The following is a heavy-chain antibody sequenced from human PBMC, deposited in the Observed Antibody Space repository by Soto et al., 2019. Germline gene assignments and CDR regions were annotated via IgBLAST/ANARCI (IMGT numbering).Heavy chain of an antibody. D-gene: IGHD3-22*01. J-gene: IGHJ4*02. V-gene: IGHV3-21*01. Sequence: PGGSLRLSCEASGFTFRSYSMNWVRQAPGKGLEWVSSISSSSSYIYYADSVKGRFTISRDNAKNSLYLQMNSLRAEDTAVYYCASADYYDSSGYYHTYYFDYWGQGTLVTVSS. CDR2: ISSSSSYI. CDR3: ASADYYDSSGYYHTYYFDY. CDR1: GFTFRSYS.